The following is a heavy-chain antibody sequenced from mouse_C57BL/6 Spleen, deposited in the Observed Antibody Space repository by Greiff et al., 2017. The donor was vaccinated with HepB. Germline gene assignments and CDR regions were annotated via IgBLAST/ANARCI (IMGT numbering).Heavy chain of an antibody. V-gene: IGHV1-52*01. J-gene: IGHJ2*01. Sequence: QVQLQQPGAELVRPGSSVKLSCKASGYTFTSYWMHWVKQRPIQGLEWIGNIDPSDSETHYNQKFKDKATLTVDKSSSTAYMQLSSLTSEDSAVYYCARGGALRRDAVDYWGQGTTLTVSS. CDR3: ARGGALRRDAVDY. D-gene: IGHD2-12*01. CDR1: GYTFTSYW. CDR2: IDPSDSET.